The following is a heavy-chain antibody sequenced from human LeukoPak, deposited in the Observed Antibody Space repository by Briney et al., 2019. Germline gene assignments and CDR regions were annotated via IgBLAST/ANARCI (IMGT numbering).Heavy chain of an antibody. CDR3: ARGRYCSGGSCYYSLDV. CDR2: TYYRSKWFN. J-gene: IGHJ6*02. V-gene: IGHV6-1*01. D-gene: IGHD2-15*01. Sequence: SQTLSLTCALSGDSVSSNSATWSWIRQSPSRGLEWLGRTYYRSKWFNDYAVSVKSRMTIRPDTSKNQFSLQLNSVTPDDTAVYYCARGRYCSGGSCYYSLDVWGQGTTVIVS. CDR1: GDSVSSNSAT.